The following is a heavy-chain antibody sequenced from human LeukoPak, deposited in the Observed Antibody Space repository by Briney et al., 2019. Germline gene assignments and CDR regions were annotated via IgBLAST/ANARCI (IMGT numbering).Heavy chain of an antibody. J-gene: IGHJ4*02. CDR1: GGSFSGYY. V-gene: IGHV4-34*01. CDR3: ARGDSFDY. CDR2: INHSGST. Sequence: SETLSLTCAVYGGSFSGYYWSWIRQPPGKGLEWIGEINHSGSTNYNPSLKSRVTISVDTSKNQFSLKLSSVTAADTAVYYCARGDSFDYWGQGTLVTVSS.